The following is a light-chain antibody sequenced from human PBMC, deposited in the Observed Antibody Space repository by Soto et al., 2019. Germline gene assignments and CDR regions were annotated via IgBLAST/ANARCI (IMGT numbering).Light chain of an antibody. CDR3: QQANSFPLT. CDR1: QGISSF. CDR2: AAS. J-gene: IGKJ4*01. V-gene: IGKV1-9*01. Sequence: DIQLTQSPSFLSASVGDRVTLTCRASQGISSFLAWYQQKPGKAPKLLIYAASTLQSGVPSRFSGSGSGTEFTLTISSLQPEDFATYYCQQANSFPLTFGGGIKVDI.